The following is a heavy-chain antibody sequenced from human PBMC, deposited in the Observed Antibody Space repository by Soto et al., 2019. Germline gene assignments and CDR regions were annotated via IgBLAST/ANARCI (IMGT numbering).Heavy chain of an antibody. D-gene: IGHD2-2*01. CDR3: AKVTSARVFYFGLDV. V-gene: IGHV3-23*01. CDR1: GFTFTSYA. Sequence: GGSLRLSCAASGFTFTSYAMSWVRQAPGKGLEWVSIISGSAGRTYYADSVKGRFSISRDNSKNTLYLRMNSLRAEDTAIYYCAKVTSARVFYFGLDVWGQGTTVTVS. J-gene: IGHJ6*02. CDR2: ISGSAGRT.